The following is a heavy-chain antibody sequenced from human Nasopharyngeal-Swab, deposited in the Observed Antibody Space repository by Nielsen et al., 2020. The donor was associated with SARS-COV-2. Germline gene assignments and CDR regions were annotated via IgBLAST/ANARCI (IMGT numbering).Heavy chain of an antibody. Sequence: GESLKISCAASGFTFSSYAMHWVRQAPRKGLEWVAVISYDGSNKYYADSVKGRFTISRDNSKNTLYLQMNSLRAEDTAVYYCARDDSADYWGQGTLVTVSS. CDR2: ISYDGSNK. CDR3: ARDDSADY. CDR1: GFTFSSYA. V-gene: IGHV3-30-3*01. J-gene: IGHJ4*02. D-gene: IGHD2-15*01.